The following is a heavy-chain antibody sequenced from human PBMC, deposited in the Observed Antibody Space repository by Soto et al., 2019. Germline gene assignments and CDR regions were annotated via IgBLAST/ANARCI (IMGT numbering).Heavy chain of an antibody. V-gene: IGHV3-64*01. J-gene: IGHJ6*02. CDR2: ISSNGGST. Sequence: EVQLVESGGGLVQPGGSLRLSCAASGFTFSSYAMHWVRQAPGKGLEYVSVISSNGGSTYYANSVKGRFTISRDNFKNTLYLPMGSLRAEDMAVYYRARGIFDSHGMDVWGQGTTVTVSS. CDR3: ARGIFDSHGMDV. D-gene: IGHD2-15*01. CDR1: GFTFSSYA.